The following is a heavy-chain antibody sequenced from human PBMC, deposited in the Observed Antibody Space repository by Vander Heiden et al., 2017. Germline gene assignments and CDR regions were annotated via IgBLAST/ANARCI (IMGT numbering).Heavy chain of an antibody. CDR2: IYNSGST. J-gene: IGHJ4*02. CDR3: ARHSRLGGAASY. V-gene: IGHV4-39*01. D-gene: IGHD2-15*01. Sequence: QLQLQESGPGLVKPSETLSLTCTVSGRSMSSSSYYWGWIRQPPGKGLGWIGSIYNSGSTYHNPSRKGRVTISVDTSKNQFSLKLTAVTAADMAVYYCARHSRLGGAASYWGQGTLVTVSS. CDR1: GRSMSSSSYY.